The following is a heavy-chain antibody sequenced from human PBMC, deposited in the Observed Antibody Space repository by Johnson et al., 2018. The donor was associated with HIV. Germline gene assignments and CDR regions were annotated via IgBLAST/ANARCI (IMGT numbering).Heavy chain of an antibody. Sequence: QVLLVESGGGVVQPGGSLRLSCAASDFMFSSFGMHWVRHTPGKGLEWVAFIRYDGSHTWYADSVKGRFTISRDNPKNTMYLQLNSLRPEDTAVYYCVKDRGGRFSGSYLSLRVGAFDIWGQGTLVTVSS. D-gene: IGHD1-26*01. CDR2: IRYDGSHT. CDR3: VKDRGGRFSGSYLSLRVGAFDI. J-gene: IGHJ3*02. CDR1: DFMFSSFG. V-gene: IGHV3-30*02.